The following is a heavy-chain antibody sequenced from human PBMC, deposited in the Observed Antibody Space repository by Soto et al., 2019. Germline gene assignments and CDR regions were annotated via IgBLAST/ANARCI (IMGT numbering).Heavy chain of an antibody. CDR1: GGSISSSSYY. D-gene: IGHD3-3*01. V-gene: IGHV4-39*01. CDR3: ARQDTIFGVVTHGGGIDY. J-gene: IGHJ4*02. CDR2: IYYSGST. Sequence: QLQLQESGPGLVKPSETLSLTCTVSGGSISSSSYYWGWIRQPPGKGLEWIGSIYYSGSTYYNPSLKSRVNISVDTSKNQFSLKLSSVTAADTAVYYCARQDTIFGVVTHGGGIDYWGQGTLVTLSS.